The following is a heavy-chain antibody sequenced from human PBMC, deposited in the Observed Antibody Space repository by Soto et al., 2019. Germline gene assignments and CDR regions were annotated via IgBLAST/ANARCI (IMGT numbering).Heavy chain of an antibody. V-gene: IGHV1-46*01. CDR1: GNTFTNYY. D-gene: IGHD2-21*02. CDR3: ARGGHVVVVTAAFDY. J-gene: IGHJ4*02. Sequence: QVQLMQSGAEVKKPGASVKVSCKASGNTFTNYYIHWVRQAPGQGLEWMGTINPSGGHTTYAQKFLGRVTMTRDTVTSTLYMELTSLRSEDTAVYYCARGGHVVVVTAAFDYWGQGTLVTVSS. CDR2: INPSGGHT.